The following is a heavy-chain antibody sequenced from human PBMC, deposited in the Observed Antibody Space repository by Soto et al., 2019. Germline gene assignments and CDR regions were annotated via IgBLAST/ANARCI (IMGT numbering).Heavy chain of an antibody. Sequence: SETLSLTCTVSGGSISSGDYYWSWIRQPPGKGLEWIGYIYYSGSTYYNPSLKSRVTISVDTSKNQFSLKLSSVTAADTAVYYCARQPIMTAVTTFFPSQLNWFDPWGQGTLVTSPQ. CDR2: IYYSGST. J-gene: IGHJ5*02. D-gene: IGHD4-4*01. CDR1: GGSISSGDYY. V-gene: IGHV4-30-4*01. CDR3: ARQPIMTAVTTFFPSQLNWFDP.